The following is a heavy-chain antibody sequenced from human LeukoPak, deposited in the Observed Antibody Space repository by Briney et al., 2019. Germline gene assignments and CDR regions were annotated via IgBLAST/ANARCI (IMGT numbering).Heavy chain of an antibody. J-gene: IGHJ4*02. CDR1: GYTFTNYY. V-gene: IGHV1-69*05. CDR2: IIPIFGTA. D-gene: IGHD3-3*01. Sequence: SVKVSCKASGYTFTNYYIHWVRQAPGQGLEWMGWIIPIFGTANYAQKFQGRVTITTDESTSTAYMELSSLRSEDTAVYYCARAPRPGYDFWSGYYRYWGQGTLVTVSS. CDR3: ARAPRPGYDFWSGYYRY.